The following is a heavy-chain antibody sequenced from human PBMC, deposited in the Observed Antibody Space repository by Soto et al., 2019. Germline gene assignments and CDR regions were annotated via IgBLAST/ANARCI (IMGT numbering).Heavy chain of an antibody. CDR2: ISAYNGNT. D-gene: IGHD2-15*01. CDR1: GYTFTSYG. V-gene: IGHV1-18*04. J-gene: IGHJ4*02. CDR3: ARDLGVACSGGSCYSFYFDY. Sequence: WASVKVSCKASGYTFTSYGISWVRQAPGQGLEWMGWISAYNGNTNYAQKLQGRVTMTTDTSTSTAYMELRSLRSDDTAVYYCARDLGVACSGGSCYSFYFDYWGQGTLVTVSS.